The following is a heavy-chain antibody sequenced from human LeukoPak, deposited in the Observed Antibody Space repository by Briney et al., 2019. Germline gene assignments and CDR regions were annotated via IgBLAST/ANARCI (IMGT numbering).Heavy chain of an antibody. Sequence: SDTLSLTCTASGCTISSGSYYWTWIRPPAGQGLEWFVSVYISDADNYQTSLKSRVTISVDTSKDQFALRLSSVTAADTAVYYGARSRERICSVPACYVYLRAWWGQGTLVTVSS. CDR3: ARSRERICSVPACYVYLRAW. CDR1: GCTISSGSYY. J-gene: IGHJ4*02. D-gene: IGHD2-15*01. V-gene: IGHV4-61*02. CDR2: VYISDAD.